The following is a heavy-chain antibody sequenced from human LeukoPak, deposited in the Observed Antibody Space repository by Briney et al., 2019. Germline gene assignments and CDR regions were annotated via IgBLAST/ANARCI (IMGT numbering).Heavy chain of an antibody. CDR3: AKLVTVVVPAAIPNWFDP. J-gene: IGHJ5*02. CDR1: GFTFSSYA. V-gene: IGHV3-23*01. Sequence: GGSLRLSCAVSGFTFSSYAMSWVRQAPGKGLEWVSAISGSGGSTYYADSVKGRFTISRDNSKNTLYLQMNSLRAEDTAVYYCAKLVTVVVPAAIPNWFDPWGQGTLVTVSS. CDR2: ISGSGGST. D-gene: IGHD2-2*02.